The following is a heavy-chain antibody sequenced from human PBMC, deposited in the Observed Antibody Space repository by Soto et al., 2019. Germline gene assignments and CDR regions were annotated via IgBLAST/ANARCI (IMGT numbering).Heavy chain of an antibody. CDR1: GYTLTELS. CDR2: FDPEDGKT. D-gene: IGHD2-15*01. Sequence: ASVKVSCKVSGYTLTELSMHWVRQAPGKGLEWMGGFDPEDGKTIYAQKFQGRVTITKDTSTDTAYMELSSLRSEDTAVYYCARGRYCSGGSCLYYFDYWGQGTLVTVSS. V-gene: IGHV1-24*01. J-gene: IGHJ4*02. CDR3: ARGRYCSGGSCLYYFDY.